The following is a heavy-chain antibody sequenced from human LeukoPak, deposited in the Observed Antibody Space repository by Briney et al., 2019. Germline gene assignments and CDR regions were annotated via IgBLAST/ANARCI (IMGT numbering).Heavy chain of an antibody. Sequence: SETLSLTCAVYGGSFSGYYWSWIRQPPGKGLWWMGEINHSGSTNYTPSPKSRITISVDTTKTQSSLLLSSVTAAETAVYSCERGPMVTIFGVVKPRFDYWGQGTLVTVSS. D-gene: IGHD3-3*01. CDR3: ERGPMVTIFGVVKPRFDY. V-gene: IGHV4-34*01. CDR2: INHSGST. J-gene: IGHJ4*02. CDR1: GGSFSGYY.